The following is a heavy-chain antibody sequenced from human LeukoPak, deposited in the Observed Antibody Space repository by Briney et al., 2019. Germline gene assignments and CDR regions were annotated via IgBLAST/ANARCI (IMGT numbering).Heavy chain of an antibody. Sequence: SETLSLTCTVSGDSISSSKYYWGWIRQPPGKGLEWMGSIYNSGSTYYNPSLKSRVTISLDKSKNQFSLKLTSVTAADTAVYYCARDPSSFGRSDYWGQGTLVIVSS. CDR3: ARDPSSFGRSDY. CDR2: IYNSGST. CDR1: GDSISSSKYY. J-gene: IGHJ4*02. V-gene: IGHV4-39*07. D-gene: IGHD3-3*02.